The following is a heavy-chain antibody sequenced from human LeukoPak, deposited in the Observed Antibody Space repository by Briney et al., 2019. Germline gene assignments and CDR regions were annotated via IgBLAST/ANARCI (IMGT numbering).Heavy chain of an antibody. Sequence: PGGSLRLSCAASGFSFSSYWMNWVRQAPGKGLEWVANIKQDGSEKYYVDSVKGRFTVSRDNAKNTLYLQMNSLRAEDTAVYYCARGQSGYSDSWYVLWGQGTLVTVSS. CDR2: IKQDGSEK. CDR3: ARGQSGYSDSWYVL. V-gene: IGHV3-7*01. J-gene: IGHJ4*02. D-gene: IGHD6-13*01. CDR1: GFSFSSYW.